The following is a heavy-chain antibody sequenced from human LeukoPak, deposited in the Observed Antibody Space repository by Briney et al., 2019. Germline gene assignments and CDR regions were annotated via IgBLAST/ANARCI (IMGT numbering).Heavy chain of an antibody. CDR1: GFIFNNYG. D-gene: IGHD6-19*01. V-gene: IGHV3-33*08. J-gene: IGHJ4*02. CDR3: ARVGSAWSYFDY. Sequence: GRSLRLSCEASGFIFNNYGMHWVRQAPGKGLEWVAVIFYDGSNKYSADSVKGRFTISRDNSENTLFLQMNSLRAEDTAVYYCARVGSAWSYFDYWGQGTLVTVSS. CDR2: IFYDGSNK.